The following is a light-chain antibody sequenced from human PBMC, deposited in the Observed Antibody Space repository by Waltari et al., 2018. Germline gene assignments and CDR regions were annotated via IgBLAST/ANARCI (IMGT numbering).Light chain of an antibody. Sequence: QSVLTQPPSVSAAPGQKVTISCSGSSSNIGTYFVSWYHQLPGATPKLLIYDNNKRPSGIPDRFAASKSGTSATLDIPGLQIGDEADYYCATWDNSLTAVVFGGGTKLTVL. V-gene: IGLV1-51*01. CDR1: SSNIGTYF. CDR2: DNN. CDR3: ATWDNSLTAVV. J-gene: IGLJ2*01.